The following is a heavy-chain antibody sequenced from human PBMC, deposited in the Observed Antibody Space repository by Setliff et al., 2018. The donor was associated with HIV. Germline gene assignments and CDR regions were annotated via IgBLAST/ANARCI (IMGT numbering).Heavy chain of an antibody. J-gene: IGHJ4*02. Sequence: SETLSLTCAVSGYSISSGYYWGWIRQHPGKGLEWIGYIYNSGGTYYNPSLKSRITMSIDTSKNQFSLKLNSVTAADTAVYFCARASRWGSIPFDYWGQGTLVTVSS. CDR2: IYNSGGT. CDR1: GYSISSGYY. D-gene: IGHD2-21*01. CDR3: ARASRWGSIPFDY. V-gene: IGHV4-31*11.